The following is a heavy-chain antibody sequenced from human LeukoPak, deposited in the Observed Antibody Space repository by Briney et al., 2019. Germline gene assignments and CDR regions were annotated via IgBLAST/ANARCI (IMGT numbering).Heavy chain of an antibody. CDR2: ISSSSSTI. CDR1: GFTFSTYS. Sequence: GGSLRLSCAASGFTFSTYSMNWVRQAPGKGLEWVSYISSSSSTIYYADSVKGRFTISRDNSKNTLYLQMNSLRAEDTAVYYCAKANSSGWLYYFDYWGQGTLVTVSS. V-gene: IGHV3-48*01. J-gene: IGHJ4*02. CDR3: AKANSSGWLYYFDY. D-gene: IGHD6-19*01.